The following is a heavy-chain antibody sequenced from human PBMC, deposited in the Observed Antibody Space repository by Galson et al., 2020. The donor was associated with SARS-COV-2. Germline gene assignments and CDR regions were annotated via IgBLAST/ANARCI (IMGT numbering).Heavy chain of an antibody. Sequence: SQTLSLTCAVYGGSFSDYYWSWIRQSPGKGLEWIGEINHSGSTKSSPSLKSRVTIAVDTSKNQFSLKLTSMTAADTAVYYCARSRQDVTMIVGAITAYYHYMDVWSKGTTVTISS. V-gene: IGHV4-34*01. CDR2: INHSGST. CDR1: GGSFSDYY. D-gene: IGHD3-22*01. CDR3: ARSRQDVTMIVGAITAYYHYMDV. J-gene: IGHJ6*03.